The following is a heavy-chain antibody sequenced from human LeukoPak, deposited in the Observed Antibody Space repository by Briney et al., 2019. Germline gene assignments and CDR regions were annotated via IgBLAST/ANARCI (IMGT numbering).Heavy chain of an antibody. D-gene: IGHD6-13*01. CDR1: GYTFTSYG. V-gene: IGHV1-18*01. Sequence: GASVKVSCKASGYTFTSYGISWVRQAPGQGLEWMGWISAYNGNTNYAQKLQGRVTMTTDTSTSTAYMELRSLRSDDTAVYYCASGRDSSSWTAHDYWGQGTLVTVSS. CDR3: ASGRDSSSWTAHDY. CDR2: ISAYNGNT. J-gene: IGHJ4*02.